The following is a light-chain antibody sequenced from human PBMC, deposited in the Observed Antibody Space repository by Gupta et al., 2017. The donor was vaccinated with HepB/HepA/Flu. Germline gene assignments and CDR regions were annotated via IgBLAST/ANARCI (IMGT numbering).Light chain of an antibody. CDR3: QVWASSGDPQYF. CDR2: NDS. CDR1: NIGSKS. J-gene: IGLJ1*01. V-gene: IGLV3-21*04. Sequence: SYVPTLPPSVSGVPGKTARLTCGGNNIGSKSVHWYQQKPGQGPLLVITNDSGQPSGIPERFSGSNSGNTAILTISRVGAEDEADYYCQVWASSGDPQYFFGPGTKVTVL.